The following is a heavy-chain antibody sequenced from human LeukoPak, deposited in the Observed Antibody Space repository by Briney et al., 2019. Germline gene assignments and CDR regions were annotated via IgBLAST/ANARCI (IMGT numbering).Heavy chain of an antibody. CDR3: ARELGYSYRDFDY. Sequence: ASVKVSCQSSGYTFTGYYMHWVRPAPAQGLEWMGWINPNSGGTNYAQKFQGRVTMTRDTSISTAYMELSRLRSDDTAVYYCARELGYSYRDFDYWGQGTLVTVSS. J-gene: IGHJ4*02. CDR1: GYTFTGYY. V-gene: IGHV1-2*02. D-gene: IGHD5-18*01. CDR2: INPNSGGT.